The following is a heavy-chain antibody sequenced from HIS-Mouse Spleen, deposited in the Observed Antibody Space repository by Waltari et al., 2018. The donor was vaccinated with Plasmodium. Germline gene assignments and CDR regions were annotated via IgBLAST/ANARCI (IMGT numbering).Heavy chain of an antibody. J-gene: IGHJ1*01. V-gene: IGHV4-31*03. Sequence: QVQLQESGPGLVKPSQTLSLTCTVSVGSISSGVYYWSWLRKPPGKGLEWIGYIYYSGSTYYNPSLKSRVTISVDTSKNQFSLKLSSVTAADTAVYYCARAPKRRNYYDSSGYRPAEYFQHWGQGTLVTVSS. D-gene: IGHD3-22*01. CDR2: IYYSGST. CDR3: ARAPKRRNYYDSSGYRPAEYFQH. CDR1: VGSISSGVYY.